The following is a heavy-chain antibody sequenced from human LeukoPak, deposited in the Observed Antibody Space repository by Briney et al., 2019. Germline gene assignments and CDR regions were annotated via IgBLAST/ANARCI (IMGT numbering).Heavy chain of an antibody. J-gene: IGHJ6*02. CDR3: AREFMVRGVIIKYGMDV. CDR2: ISYDGSNK. D-gene: IGHD3-10*01. CDR1: GFTFSSYA. Sequence: GGSLRLSCAASGFTFSSYAMHWVRQAPGKGLEWVAVISYDGSNKYYADSVKGRFTISRDNSKNTLYLQMNSLRAEDTAVYYCAREFMVRGVIIKYGMDVWGQGTTVTVSS. V-gene: IGHV3-30*04.